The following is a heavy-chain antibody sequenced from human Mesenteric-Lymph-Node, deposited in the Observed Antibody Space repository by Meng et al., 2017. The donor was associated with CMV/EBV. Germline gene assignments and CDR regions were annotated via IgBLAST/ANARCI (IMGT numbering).Heavy chain of an antibody. D-gene: IGHD3-9*01. CDR1: GYTFIDYY. J-gene: IGHJ4*02. V-gene: IGHV1-2*06. CDR2: INPKTGGR. Sequence: QVQLVQSGPGVKKPGASVRGSCKASGYTFIDYYINWVRQAPGQGLEWMGRINPKTGGRSYAQNFQGRVTMTRDTSINTAYMEVNRLNSDDTAMYYCARDRDTDWYSPFDYWGPGTLVTVSS. CDR3: ARDRDTDWYSPFDY.